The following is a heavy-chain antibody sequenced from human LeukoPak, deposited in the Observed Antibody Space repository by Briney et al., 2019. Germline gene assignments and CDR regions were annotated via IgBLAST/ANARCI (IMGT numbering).Heavy chain of an antibody. D-gene: IGHD6-19*01. CDR2: MYYSGST. CDR3: ARRVAGLDAFDI. Sequence: SETLSLTCTVSGGSISNSSYYWGWIRQPPGKGLEWIGSMYYSGSTYYNPSLKSRATISVDTSKNQFSLKLSSVTAADTAVYYCARRVAGLDAFDIRGQGTMVTVSS. CDR1: GGSISNSSYY. J-gene: IGHJ3*02. V-gene: IGHV4-39*07.